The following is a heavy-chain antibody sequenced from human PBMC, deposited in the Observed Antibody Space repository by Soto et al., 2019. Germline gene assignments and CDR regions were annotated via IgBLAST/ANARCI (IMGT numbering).Heavy chain of an antibody. Sequence: ASVKVSCKASGYTFTSYYMHWVRQAPGQGLEWMGIINPSGGSTSYAQKFQGRVTMTRDTSTSTVYMELSSLRSEDTAVYYCARDMVFFGGTVTTINWYFDLWGRGTLVTVSS. J-gene: IGHJ2*01. CDR2: INPSGGST. V-gene: IGHV1-46*01. D-gene: IGHD4-17*01. CDR3: ARDMVFFGGTVTTINWYFDL. CDR1: GYTFTSYY.